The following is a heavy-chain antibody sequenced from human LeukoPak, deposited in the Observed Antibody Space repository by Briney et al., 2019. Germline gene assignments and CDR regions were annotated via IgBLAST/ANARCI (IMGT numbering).Heavy chain of an antibody. Sequence: GGSLRLSCAASGFTFSSYGMHWVRQAPGKGLEWVAFIRYDGSNKYYADSVKGRFTISRDNSKNTLYLQMNSLRAEDTAVYYCAKDRDYSAYYFDYWGQGTLVTASS. CDR1: GFTFSSYG. J-gene: IGHJ4*02. CDR3: AKDRDYSAYYFDY. CDR2: IRYDGSNK. V-gene: IGHV3-30*02. D-gene: IGHD4-11*01.